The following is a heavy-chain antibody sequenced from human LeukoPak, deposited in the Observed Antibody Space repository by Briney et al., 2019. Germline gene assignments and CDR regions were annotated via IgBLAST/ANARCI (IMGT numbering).Heavy chain of an antibody. CDR3: ARARSSYGYGDAFDI. D-gene: IGHD5-18*01. Sequence: GGSLRLSCVASGFTFSSYWMTWVRQAPGKGLEWVANIKTDGSQIYYADSVKGRFTISRDNSKNTLYLQMNSLRAEDTAVYYCARARSSYGYGDAFDIWGQGTMVTVSS. CDR2: IKTDGSQI. CDR1: GFTFSSYW. J-gene: IGHJ3*02. V-gene: IGHV3-7*01.